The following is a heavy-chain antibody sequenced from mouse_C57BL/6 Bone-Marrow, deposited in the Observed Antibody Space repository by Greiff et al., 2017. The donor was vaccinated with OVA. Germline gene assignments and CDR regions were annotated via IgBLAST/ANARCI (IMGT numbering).Heavy chain of an antibody. D-gene: IGHD2-3*01. CDR2: INPSTGGT. J-gene: IGHJ1*03. Sequence: VQLQQSGPELVKPGASVKISCKASGYSFTGYYMNWVKQSPEKSLEWIGEINPSTGGTTYNQKFKAKATLTVDKSSSTAYMQLKSLTSEDSAVYYCARMGWVLPHWYFDVWGTGTTVTVSS. CDR3: ARMGWVLPHWYFDV. CDR1: GYSFTGYY. V-gene: IGHV1-42*01.